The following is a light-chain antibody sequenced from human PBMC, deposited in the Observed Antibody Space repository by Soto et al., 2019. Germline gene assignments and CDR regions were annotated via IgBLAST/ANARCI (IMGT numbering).Light chain of an antibody. CDR3: QQRSN. V-gene: IGKV3-11*01. CDR2: DAS. CDR1: QSVSSY. Sequence: EIVLTQSPATLSLSPGERATLSCRASQSVSSYLAWYQQKPCQAPRLLIYDASNRATGIPARFSGSGSGTDFTLTISLLEPEDFAVYYCQQRSNFGPGTKVDIK. J-gene: IGKJ3*01.